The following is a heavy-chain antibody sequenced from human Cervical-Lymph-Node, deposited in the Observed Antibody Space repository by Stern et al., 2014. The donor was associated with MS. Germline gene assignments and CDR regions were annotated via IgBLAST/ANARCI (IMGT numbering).Heavy chain of an antibody. CDR2: IKSKSDGETA. V-gene: IGHV3-15*01. D-gene: IGHD2-2*01. Sequence: EVQLLESGGGLVKPGGSLRLSCAASGITFTNAWMNWVRQSPGKGLEWVGRIKSKSDGETADYAAPAKGRFTISRNDSENTLFLQMNSLKNEDTAVYYCTTAGCSSSSCFQYYYGMDIWGQGTTVTVSS. CDR1: GITFTNAW. CDR3: TTAGCSSSSCFQYYYGMDI. J-gene: IGHJ6*02.